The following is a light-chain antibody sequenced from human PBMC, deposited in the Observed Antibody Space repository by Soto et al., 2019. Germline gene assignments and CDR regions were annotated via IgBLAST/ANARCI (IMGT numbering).Light chain of an antibody. CDR2: AAS. Sequence: AIRMTQSPSSLSASTGDRVTITCRASQGVSSHLAWYQQKPGEAPKLLIYAASTLQDGVPSRFSGSGSGTDFTLTISRLQSEDSAKYYCQQYHGYPLTFGGGTKVEIK. V-gene: IGKV1-8*01. CDR1: QGVSSH. J-gene: IGKJ4*01. CDR3: QQYHGYPLT.